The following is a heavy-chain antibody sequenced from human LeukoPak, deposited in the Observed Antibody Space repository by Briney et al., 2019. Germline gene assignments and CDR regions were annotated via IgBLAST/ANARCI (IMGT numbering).Heavy chain of an antibody. V-gene: IGHV4-30-4*01. CDR3: ARATDILTGYTYFDY. D-gene: IGHD3-9*01. CDR1: GVSISSGDYY. CDR2: IYYSGST. Sequence: SETLSLTCTVSGVSISSGDYYWSWIRQPPGKGLEWIGYIYYSGSTYYNPSLKSRVTISVDTSKNQFSLKLSSVTAADTAVYYCARATDILTGYTYFDYWGQGTLVTVSS. J-gene: IGHJ4*02.